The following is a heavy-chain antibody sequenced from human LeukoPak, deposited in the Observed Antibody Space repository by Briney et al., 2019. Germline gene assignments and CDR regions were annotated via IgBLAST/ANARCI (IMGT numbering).Heavy chain of an antibody. CDR3: ARDGRIYGDLPVDY. CDR1: GYTFTDYY. J-gene: IGHJ4*02. V-gene: IGHV1-2*02. Sequence: ASVKVSCKASGYTFTDYYIHWVRQAPGQGLEWMGWINPKSGGTHYAQKFQGRVTMTRDTSITTAYMELSGLRSDDTAVFYCARDGRIYGDLPVDYRGQGTLVTVSS. D-gene: IGHD4-17*01. CDR2: INPKSGGT.